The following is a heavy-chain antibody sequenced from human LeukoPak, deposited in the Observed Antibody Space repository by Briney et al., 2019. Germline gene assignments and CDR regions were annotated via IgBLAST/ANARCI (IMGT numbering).Heavy chain of an antibody. CDR1: GYPFNRYW. J-gene: IGHJ3*02. Sequence: GGPLRLPCEAWGYPFNRYWLQGVDQAPGKGRVWVSRIYGDGSGTSYAESVKGRFTISRDNAKNTLFLQMNSLTAEDTAVYLCATDRGHAFDIWGQGTMVTVS. V-gene: IGHV3-74*01. D-gene: IGHD3-10*01. CDR2: IYGDGSGT. CDR3: ATDRGHAFDI.